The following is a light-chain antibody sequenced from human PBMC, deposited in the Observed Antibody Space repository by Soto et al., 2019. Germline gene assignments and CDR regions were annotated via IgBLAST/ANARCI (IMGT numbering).Light chain of an antibody. CDR2: LNSDGSH. CDR1: SGHSSYA. V-gene: IGLV4-69*01. J-gene: IGLJ2*01. Sequence: QPVLTQSPSASASLGASVKLTCTLSSGHSSYAIAWHQQQPEKGPRYLMKLNSDGSHSEGDGIPDRFSGSSSGAERYLTISSLQSEDEADYYCQTWGTGMVFGGGTKLTVL. CDR3: QTWGTGMV.